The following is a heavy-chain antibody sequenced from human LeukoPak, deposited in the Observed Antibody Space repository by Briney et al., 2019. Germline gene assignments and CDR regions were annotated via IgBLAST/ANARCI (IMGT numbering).Heavy chain of an antibody. V-gene: IGHV3-23*01. CDR3: AKATMDTTYFDS. CDR2: ISGSGSTI. CDR1: GFSFNNFA. D-gene: IGHD4/OR15-4a*01. Sequence: PWGSLRLSCAASGFSFNNFAMSWVRQAPGKGLEWVSAISGSGSTIFYADSVKGRFTVSRDNSENTLFLQMNSLRAEDTALYYCAKATMDTTYFDSWGQGTLVTVSS. J-gene: IGHJ4*02.